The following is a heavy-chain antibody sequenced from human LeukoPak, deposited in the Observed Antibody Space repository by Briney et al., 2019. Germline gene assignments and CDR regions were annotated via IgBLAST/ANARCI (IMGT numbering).Heavy chain of an antibody. CDR2: IYTSGGT. CDR1: GGSISSGSYY. Sequence: SETLSLTCTVSGGSISSGSYYWSWIRQPAGKGLEWIGRIYTSGGTNYNPSLKSRVTISVDTSKNEFSLKLRSVTAADTAVYYCARESLFGGAFTSPPFDYWGQGTLVTVSS. D-gene: IGHD3-16*01. J-gene: IGHJ4*02. CDR3: ARESLFGGAFTSPPFDY. V-gene: IGHV4-61*02.